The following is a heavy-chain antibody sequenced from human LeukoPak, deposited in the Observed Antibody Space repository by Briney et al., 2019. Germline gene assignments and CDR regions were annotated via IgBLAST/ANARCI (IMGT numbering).Heavy chain of an antibody. J-gene: IGHJ5*02. D-gene: IGHD3-9*01. CDR1: GYTFSRHG. CDR3: ARNFDMKGFDP. Sequence: ASVKVSCKASGYTFSRHGMTWVRQAPGQGLEWMGWINSDSGFTKYAQKFQGRVTMTRDTSITTVYMDLTRLTSDDTAVYYCARNFDMKGFDPWGQGTLVTVSS. CDR2: INSDSGFT. V-gene: IGHV1-2*02.